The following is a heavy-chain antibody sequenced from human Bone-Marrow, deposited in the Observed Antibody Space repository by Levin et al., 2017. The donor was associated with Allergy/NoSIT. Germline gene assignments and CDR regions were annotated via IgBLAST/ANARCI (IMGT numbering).Heavy chain of an antibody. D-gene: IGHD7-27*01. Sequence: QSGGSLRLSCAASGFTFTDYWMTWVRQAPGKGLEGVANIHKDGSEKYYVDSVKGRFTVSRDNAKNSLYLQMSSLRAEDTAVYYCTTDLNWGSTWGQGTLVTVSS. V-gene: IGHV3-7*01. CDR1: GFTFTDYW. CDR3: TTDLNWGST. CDR2: IHKDGSEK. J-gene: IGHJ4*02.